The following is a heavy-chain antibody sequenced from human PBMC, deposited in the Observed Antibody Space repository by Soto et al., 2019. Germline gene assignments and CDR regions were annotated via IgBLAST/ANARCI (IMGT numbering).Heavy chain of an antibody. CDR3: ARARSSGLQDYFDY. V-gene: IGHV3-33*01. Sequence: GGSLRLSCAASGFTFSNYGMHWVRQAPGKGLEWVAVIWYDGSNKYYADSVKGRFTISRDNSKNTLYLQMNSLRAEDTVVYYCARARSSGLQDYFDYWGQGTLVTVSS. J-gene: IGHJ4*02. CDR2: IWYDGSNK. D-gene: IGHD6-19*01. CDR1: GFTFSNYG.